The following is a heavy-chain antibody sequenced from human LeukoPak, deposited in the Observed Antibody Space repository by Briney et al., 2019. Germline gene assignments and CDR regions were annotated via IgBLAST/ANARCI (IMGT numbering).Heavy chain of an antibody. CDR1: GGSISSYS. CDR3: ARVLKYCSGGYCYPIRLDP. CDR2: VYYSGNT. Sequence: SETLSLTCTVSGGSISSYSWSWIRQPPGKELEWIAYVYYSGNTNYNPSLKSRVTMSEDTSKNQFSLELSSVTTADTAVYFCARVLKYCSGGYCYPIRLDPWGQGTLVTVSS. V-gene: IGHV4-59*01. D-gene: IGHD2-15*01. J-gene: IGHJ5*02.